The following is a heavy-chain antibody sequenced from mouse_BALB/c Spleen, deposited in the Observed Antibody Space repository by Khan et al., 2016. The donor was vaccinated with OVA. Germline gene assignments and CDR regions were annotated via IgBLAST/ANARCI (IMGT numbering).Heavy chain of an antibody. V-gene: IGHV14-3*02. D-gene: IGHD4-1*01. CDR3: ARDYWDVFAY. J-gene: IGHJ3*01. Sequence: VQLKQSGAELVKPGASVKLPCTASGFNIKDTYMHWVKQRPEQGLEWIGRIDPANGNSKYDPKFQGKATITADTSSNTAYLQLSSLTSEDTAVYYCARDYWDVFAYWGQGTLVTVSA. CDR1: GFNIKDTY. CDR2: IDPANGNS.